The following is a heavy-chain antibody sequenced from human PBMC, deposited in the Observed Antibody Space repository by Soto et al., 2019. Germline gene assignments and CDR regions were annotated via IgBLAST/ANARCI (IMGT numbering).Heavy chain of an antibody. CDR3: ARKTYYYDSSGKGSYYYYGMDV. V-gene: IGHV1-69*06. J-gene: IGHJ6*02. Sequence: SVQVSCKASGGTFSSYAISWVRQAPGQGLEWMGGIIPIFGTANYAQKFQGRVTITADKSTSTAYMELSSLRSEDTAVYYCARKTYYYDSSGKGSYYYYGMDVWGQGTTVTVYS. CDR2: IIPIFGTA. D-gene: IGHD3-22*01. CDR1: GGTFSSYA.